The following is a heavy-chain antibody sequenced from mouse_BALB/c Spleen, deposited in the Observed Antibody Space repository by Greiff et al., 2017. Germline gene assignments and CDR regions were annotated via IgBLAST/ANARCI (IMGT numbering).Heavy chain of an antibody. V-gene: IGHV1-69*02. J-gene: IGHJ4*01. CDR3: TRQGNYDYYAMDY. CDR2: IYPSDSYT. Sequence: QVQLQQPGAELVRPGASVKLSCKASGYTFTSYWINWVKQRPGQGLEWIGNIYPSDSYTNYNQKFKDKATLTVDKSSSTAYMQLSSPTSEDSAVYYCTRQGNYDYYAMDYWGQGTSVTVSS. CDR1: GYTFTSYW. D-gene: IGHD2-1*01.